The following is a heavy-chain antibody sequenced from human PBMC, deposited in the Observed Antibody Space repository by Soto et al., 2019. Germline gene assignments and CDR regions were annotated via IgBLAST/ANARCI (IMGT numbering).Heavy chain of an antibody. J-gene: IGHJ6*02. CDR2: IIPLLNTP. CDR1: GGTFSSYA. V-gene: IGHV1-69*01. Sequence: QVQLVQSGAEVKKPGSSVKVSCRASGGTFSSYAVSWVRQAPGQGLEWMGVIIPLLNTPKYVEKFQGRVTITADASATTAYLELSSLTSEDTAVYYCASESSSPNYYYYVMDVWGQGTTVTVSS. D-gene: IGHD6-6*01. CDR3: ASESSSPNYYYYVMDV.